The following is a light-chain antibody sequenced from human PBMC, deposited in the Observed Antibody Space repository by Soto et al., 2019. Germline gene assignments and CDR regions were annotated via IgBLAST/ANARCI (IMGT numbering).Light chain of an antibody. V-gene: IGLV2-14*01. CDR1: SSDVGGYDY. CDR2: EVS. J-gene: IGLJ1*01. CDR3: SSYSISTAYL. Sequence: QSVLTQPASVSGSPGQSITISCTGTSSDVGGYDYVSWYQLHPGKAPKLMVFEVSNRPSGVSYRFSGSKSGNTASLTIPGLQAEDEADYFCSSYSISTAYLFGTGTKLTVL.